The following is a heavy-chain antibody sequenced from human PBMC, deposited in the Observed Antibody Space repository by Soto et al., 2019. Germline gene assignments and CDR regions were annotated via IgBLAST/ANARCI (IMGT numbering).Heavy chain of an antibody. D-gene: IGHD2-2*01. J-gene: IGHJ3*02. CDR3: AKDLGGGPIVVVPAARAGAFDI. Sequence: QVQLVESGGGVVQPGRSLRLSCAASGFTFSSYGMHWVRQAPGKGLEWVAVISYDGSNKYYADSVKGRFTISRDNSKNTLYLQMNSLRAEDSAVYYCAKDLGGGPIVVVPAARAGAFDIWGQGTMVTVSS. CDR2: ISYDGSNK. V-gene: IGHV3-30*18. CDR1: GFTFSSYG.